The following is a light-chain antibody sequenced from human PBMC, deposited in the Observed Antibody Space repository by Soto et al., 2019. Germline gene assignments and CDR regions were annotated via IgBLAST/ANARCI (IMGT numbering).Light chain of an antibody. J-gene: IGKJ3*01. CDR1: QSVSCN. CDR2: SAS. Sequence: EIVLTQSPAILSVSPGRGATLSCSASQSVSCNLAWYQQRPGPAPRLLIYSASTRATGIPARFSGSGSGTEFTLHISSLQSEDFAVYYCQQYNKLPLFTFGPGTRVDIK. V-gene: IGKV3-15*01. CDR3: QQYNKLPLFT.